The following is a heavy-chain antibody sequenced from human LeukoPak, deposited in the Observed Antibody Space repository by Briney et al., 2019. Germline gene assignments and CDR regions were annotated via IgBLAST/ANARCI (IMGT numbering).Heavy chain of an antibody. D-gene: IGHD4-23*01. Sequence: GASVKVSCKASGYTFTGYYMHWVRQAPGQGLEWMGWINPNSGGTNYAQKFQGWVTMTRDTSISTAYMELSRLRSDDTAVYYCARGVAVAPLGHGMDVWGQGTTVTVSS. CDR3: ARGVAVAPLGHGMDV. V-gene: IGHV1-2*04. J-gene: IGHJ6*02. CDR1: GYTFTGYY. CDR2: INPNSGGT.